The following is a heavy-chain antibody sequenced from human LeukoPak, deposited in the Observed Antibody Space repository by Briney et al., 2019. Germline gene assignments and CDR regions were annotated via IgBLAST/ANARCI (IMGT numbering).Heavy chain of an antibody. CDR2: IYYNGAT. J-gene: IGHJ5*02. D-gene: IGHD5-12*01. V-gene: IGHV4-39*07. Sequence: SETLSLTCTVSGGSVSSSSYYWGWIRQPSGKALEWIGTIYYNGATRYNPSLNSRATISVDTSKNQFSLKLSSVTAADTAVYYCARDLTTRGYSGYDSRFDPWGQGTLVTVSS. CDR3: ARDLTTRGYSGYDSRFDP. CDR1: GGSVSSSSYY.